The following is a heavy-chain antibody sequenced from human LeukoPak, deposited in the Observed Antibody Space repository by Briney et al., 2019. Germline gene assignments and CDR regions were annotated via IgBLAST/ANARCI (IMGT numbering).Heavy chain of an antibody. J-gene: IGHJ4*02. CDR3: AKGPLRGTAAAIDY. V-gene: IGHV3-30*18. CDR1: GFTFNNYG. D-gene: IGHD2-2*01. Sequence: GKSLRLSCAASGFTFNNYGMHWVRQAPGKGLEXXXVISYDGRNKHYPXSVKGRFTISRDISTDTLWLQMDSLRTEDTAVYYCAKGPLRGTAAAIDYWGQGTLVTVSS. CDR2: ISYDGRNK.